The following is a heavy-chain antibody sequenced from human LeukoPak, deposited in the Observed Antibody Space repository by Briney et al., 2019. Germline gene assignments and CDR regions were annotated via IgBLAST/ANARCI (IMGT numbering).Heavy chain of an antibody. CDR3: AGTHYDFWSGFFSFDY. CDR2: IYSGGST. Sequence: QSGGSLRLSCAASGFTVSSDYMSWVRQAPGKGLEWVSVIYSGGSTYYADSVKGRFTISRDNSKNTLYLQMNSLRAEDTAVYYCAGTHYDFWSGFFSFDYWGEKTLVTVS. D-gene: IGHD3-3*01. V-gene: IGHV3-53*01. CDR1: GFTVSSDY. J-gene: IGHJ4*02.